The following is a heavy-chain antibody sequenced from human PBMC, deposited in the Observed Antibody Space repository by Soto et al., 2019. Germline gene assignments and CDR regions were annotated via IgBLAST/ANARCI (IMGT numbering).Heavy chain of an antibody. CDR2: INWNGGST. D-gene: IGHD6-13*01. J-gene: IGHJ6*02. V-gene: IGHV3-20*04. CDR1: GFTFDDYG. Sequence: EVQLVESGGGVVRPGGSLRLSCAASGFTFDDYGMSWVRQAPGKGLEWVSGINWNGGSTGYADSVKGRFTISRDNAKNSLYLQMNSLRAEDTALYYCARDGIRSSWLYYYYGMDVWGQGTTVTVSS. CDR3: ARDGIRSSWLYYYYGMDV.